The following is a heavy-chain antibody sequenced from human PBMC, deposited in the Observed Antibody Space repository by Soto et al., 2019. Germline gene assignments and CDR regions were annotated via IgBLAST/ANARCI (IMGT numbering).Heavy chain of an antibody. J-gene: IGHJ5*02. CDR2: ISAYNGNT. Sequence: PGESLKISCKGSGYSFTSYCISWVRQAPGQGLEWMGWISAYNGNTNYAQKLQGRVTMTTDTSTSTAYMELRSLRSDDTAVYYCARDGPQAAGSVGWFDPWGQGTLVTVSS. CDR1: GYSFTSYC. D-gene: IGHD6-13*01. V-gene: IGHV1-18*01. CDR3: ARDGPQAAGSVGWFDP.